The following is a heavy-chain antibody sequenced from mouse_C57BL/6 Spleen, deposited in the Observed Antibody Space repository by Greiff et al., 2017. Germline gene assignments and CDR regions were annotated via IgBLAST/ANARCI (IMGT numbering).Heavy chain of an antibody. CDR3: AKNYGSSYVYYAMDY. CDR1: GFSLTSYG. D-gene: IGHD1-1*01. J-gene: IGHJ4*01. Sequence: VQLQESGPGLVQPSQSLSITCTVSGFSLTSYGVHWVRQSPGKGLEWLGVIWRGGSTDYNAAFMSRLSITKDNSKSQVFFKMNSLQADDTAIYYCAKNYGSSYVYYAMDYWGQGTSVTVSS. V-gene: IGHV2-5*01. CDR2: IWRGGST.